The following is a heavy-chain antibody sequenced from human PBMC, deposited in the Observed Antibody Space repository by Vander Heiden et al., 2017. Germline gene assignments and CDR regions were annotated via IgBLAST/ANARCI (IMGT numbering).Heavy chain of an antibody. V-gene: IGHV4-59*12. CDR1: GGSSSSYC. CDR2: IYYSGRT. J-gene: IGHJ5*02. CDR3: ARDPYYYDSSGYNNWFDT. Sequence: HVQLQQSAPRLGKPSETLSLTCSVAGGSSSSYCSSWIRQPPGKGREWIGYIYYSGRTKYNPSLKSRVTISVDTSKNQFSRKLSSVTAADTAVYYCARDPYYYDSSGYNNWFDTWGQGTMVTVSS. D-gene: IGHD3-22*01.